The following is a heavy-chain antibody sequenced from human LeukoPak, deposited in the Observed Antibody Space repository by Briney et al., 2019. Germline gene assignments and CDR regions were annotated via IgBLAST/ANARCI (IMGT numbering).Heavy chain of an antibody. CDR2: IYYTGIS. J-gene: IGHJ3*02. Sequence: PSEALSLTCSVSGVSISSYYWSWIRQPPRKGLDWIGYIYYTGISDYTPSLKRRVTISLDTSKNQFSLRLTSMTAADTAVYYCARFYNSPISAFDIWGQGTVVTVSS. V-gene: IGHV4-59*01. CDR1: GVSISSYY. CDR3: ARFYNSPISAFDI. D-gene: IGHD2/OR15-2a*01.